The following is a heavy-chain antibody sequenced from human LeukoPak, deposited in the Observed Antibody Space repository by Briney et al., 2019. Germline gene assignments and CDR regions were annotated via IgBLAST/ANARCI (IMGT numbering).Heavy chain of an antibody. CDR2: IRYDGSVK. CDR3: AKLRPGTLEPYDH. CDR1: GFTFSLYG. D-gene: IGHD3-3*01. V-gene: IGHV3-30*02. J-gene: IGHJ4*02. Sequence: PGGSLRLSCVASGFTFSLYGMHWVRQAPGEGLEWLAYIRYDGSVKYYSDSVKGRFTVSRDNSKDTLYLQINSLRTEDTGVFYCAKLRPGTLEPYDHWGQGTQVTVST.